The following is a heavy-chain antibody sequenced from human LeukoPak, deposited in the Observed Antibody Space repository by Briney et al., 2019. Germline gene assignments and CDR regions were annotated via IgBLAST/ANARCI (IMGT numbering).Heavy chain of an antibody. V-gene: IGHV1-69*04. CDR2: IIPILGIA. D-gene: IGHD5-18*01. J-gene: IGHJ4*02. Sequence: ASVKVSCKASGGTFSSYAISWVRQAPGQGLEWMGRIIPILGIANYAQKFQGRVTMTRNTSISTAYMELSSLRSEDTAVYYCATRHTGYSYGNDYWGQGTLVTVSS. CDR1: GGTFSSYA. CDR3: ATRHTGYSYGNDY.